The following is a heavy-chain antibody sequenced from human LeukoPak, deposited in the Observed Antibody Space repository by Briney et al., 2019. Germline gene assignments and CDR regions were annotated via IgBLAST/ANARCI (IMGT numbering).Heavy chain of an antibody. V-gene: IGHV3-7*03. CDR2: INHNGNVN. J-gene: IGHJ6*02. CDR3: ARGGGLDA. CDR1: GFTFSSSA. D-gene: IGHD3-16*01. Sequence: GGSLRLSCAASGFTFSSSAMSWVRQAPGKGLEWVASINHNGNVNYYVDSVKGRFTISRDNAKNSLYLQMSNLRAEDTAVYFCARGGGLDAWGQGATVTVSS.